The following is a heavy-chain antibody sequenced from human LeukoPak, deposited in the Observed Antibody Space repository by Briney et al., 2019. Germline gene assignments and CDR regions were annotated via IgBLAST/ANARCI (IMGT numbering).Heavy chain of an antibody. Sequence: NPGGSLRLSCAASGFTFSNARMSWVRQAPGKGLEWLGRIKSKSDGGKVDYAAPARGSFSISRDDSINTLYLQINSLQSEDTAIYYCTPQRWDSDYWGQGTLVTVSS. D-gene: IGHD6-25*01. CDR2: IKSKSDGGKV. J-gene: IGHJ4*02. CDR1: GFTFSNAR. CDR3: TPQRWDSDY. V-gene: IGHV3-15*01.